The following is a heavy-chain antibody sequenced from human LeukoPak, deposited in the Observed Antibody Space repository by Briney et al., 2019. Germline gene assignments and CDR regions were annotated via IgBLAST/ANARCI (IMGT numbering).Heavy chain of an antibody. V-gene: IGHV1-18*01. J-gene: IGHJ6*02. CDR2: ISAYNGNI. Sequence: EASVKVSCKASGYTFTSYGISWVRQAPGQGLEWMGWISAYNGNINYAQKLQGRVTMTTDTSTSTAYMELRSLRSDDTAVYYCARDPRGAKSYYYYYGMDVWGQGTTVTVSS. D-gene: IGHD3-16*01. CDR3: ARDPRGAKSYYYYYGMDV. CDR1: GYTFTSYG.